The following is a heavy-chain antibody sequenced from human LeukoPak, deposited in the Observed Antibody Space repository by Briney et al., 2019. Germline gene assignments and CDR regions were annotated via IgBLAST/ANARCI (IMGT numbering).Heavy chain of an antibody. CDR3: AKDVPASGWRGFDY. J-gene: IGHJ4*02. Sequence: GGSLRLSCAASGFTFSDYYMSWIRQAPGKGLEWVSYISSSGSTIYYADSVKGRFTISRDNAKNSLYLQMASLRVEDTAVYYCAKDVPASGWRGFDYWGQGVLVTVSP. D-gene: IGHD6-19*01. V-gene: IGHV3-11*01. CDR2: ISSSGSTI. CDR1: GFTFSDYY.